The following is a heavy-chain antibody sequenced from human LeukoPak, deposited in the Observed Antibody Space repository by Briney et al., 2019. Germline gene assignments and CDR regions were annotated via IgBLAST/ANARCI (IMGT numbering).Heavy chain of an antibody. CDR1: GGTFSSYA. CDR3: ARDRRLQGDNWIDP. D-gene: IGHD1-26*01. V-gene: IGHV1-69*06. J-gene: IGHJ5*02. Sequence: SVKVSCKASGGTFSSYAISWVRQAPGQGLEWMGGIIPIFGTANYAQKFQGRVTITADKSTSTAYMGLSSLRSEDTAVYYCARDRRLQGDNWIDPWGQGTLVTVSS. CDR2: IIPIFGTA.